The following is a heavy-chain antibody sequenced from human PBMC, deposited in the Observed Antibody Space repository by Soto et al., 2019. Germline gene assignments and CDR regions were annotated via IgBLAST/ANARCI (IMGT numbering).Heavy chain of an antibody. CDR1: GGTFSTYT. CDR2: IIPLLDVT. V-gene: IGHV1-69*08. J-gene: IGHJ4*02. D-gene: IGHD3-10*01. CDR3: ARDSGTVGYDDS. Sequence: QVQLVQSGAEVKKPGSSVKVSCKASGGTFSTYTINWVRQAPGQGLEWMGRIIPLLDVTNNAQRFQGRVTITADKSTSSVYMELTSLTAQDRAVYYCARDSGTVGYDDSWGQGTLVTLSS.